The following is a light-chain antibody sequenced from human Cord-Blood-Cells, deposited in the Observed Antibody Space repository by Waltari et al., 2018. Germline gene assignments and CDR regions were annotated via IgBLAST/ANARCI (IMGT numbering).Light chain of an antibody. CDR2: YDD. V-gene: IGLV1-36*01. CDR3: AAWDDSLNGLV. CDR1: SSNIGHTA. J-gene: IGLJ2*01. Sequence: QSVLTQPPSVSEAPRQRVTISCSGSSSNIGHTAVTWYQQLPGKAPKLLIYYDDLLPSGVSDRFSGSKSGTSASLAISGLQSEDEADYYCAAWDDSLNGLVFGGGTKLTVL.